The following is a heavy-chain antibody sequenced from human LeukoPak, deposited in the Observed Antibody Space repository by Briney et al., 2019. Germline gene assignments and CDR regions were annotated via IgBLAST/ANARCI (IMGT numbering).Heavy chain of an antibody. J-gene: IGHJ4*02. CDR3: AIAGGNRYYFDY. CDR2: ISSSDNYI. V-gene: IGHV3-21*01. D-gene: IGHD3-16*01. Sequence: GGSLRLSCAASGFIFSTYIMNWVRQAPGKGLEWVSSISSSDNYIYSAVSVKRRFPLSRDIARNSLYLQVNRLRAEDSAVYYCAIAGGNRYYFDYWGQGTLVTVSS. CDR1: GFIFSTYI.